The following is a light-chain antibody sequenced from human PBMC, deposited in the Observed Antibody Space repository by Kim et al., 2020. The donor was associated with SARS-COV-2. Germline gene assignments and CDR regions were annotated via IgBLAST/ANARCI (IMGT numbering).Light chain of an antibody. V-gene: IGLV3-1*01. Sequence: SYELTQPPSVSVSPGQTASITCSGDELGDKYVFWYQQKPGQSPVLVIYEDTKRPSGIPERFSGSNSGNTATLTISGTQAMDEADYYCQAWDSSTGVFGTGTKVTVL. J-gene: IGLJ1*01. CDR2: EDT. CDR3: QAWDSSTGV. CDR1: ELGDKY.